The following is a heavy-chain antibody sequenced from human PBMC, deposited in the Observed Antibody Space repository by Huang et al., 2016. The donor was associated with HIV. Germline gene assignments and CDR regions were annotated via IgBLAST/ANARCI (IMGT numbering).Heavy chain of an antibody. V-gene: IGHV4-39*01. D-gene: IGHD6-19*01. CDR2: IYDRGNT. J-gene: IGHJ6*02. CDR1: GGSISNSSYY. Sequence: LQLQESGPGLVKSSETLSLICTVSGGSISNSSYYWGWIRQPPGKGPEGIGSIYDRGNTYYNPPRKRRVTISVDTSKNQFSLKVNSVTAADTAVYYCARHGRVAGHYYNNMDVWGRGTTVTVSS. CDR3: ARHGRVAGHYYNNMDV.